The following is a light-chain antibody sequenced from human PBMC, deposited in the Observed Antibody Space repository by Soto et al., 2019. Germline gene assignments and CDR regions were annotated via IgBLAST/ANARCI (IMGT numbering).Light chain of an antibody. Sequence: DIQMTQSPSSLSASVGDRVTITCRASETIASYLNWYQQRPGKAPKLLIYAASSLQSWVPSRFGGSGSGTDFTLTISSLLPEDVASYYCQQTYNPPRTFGQGT. CDR1: ETIASY. CDR2: AAS. CDR3: QQTYNPPRT. J-gene: IGKJ1*01. V-gene: IGKV1-39*01.